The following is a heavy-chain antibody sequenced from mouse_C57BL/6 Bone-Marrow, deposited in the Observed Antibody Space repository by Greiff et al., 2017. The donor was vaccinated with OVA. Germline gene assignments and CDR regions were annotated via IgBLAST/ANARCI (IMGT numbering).Heavy chain of an antibody. J-gene: IGHJ4*01. D-gene: IGHD1-1*01. CDR3: ARYHYYGSSYRAMDY. CDR1: GFTFSDYG. CDR2: ISSGSSTI. V-gene: IGHV5-17*01. Sequence: EVKLVESGGGLVKPGGSLKLSCAASGFTFSDYGMHWVRQAPEKGLEWVAYISSGSSTIYYADTVKGRFTISRDNAKNTLFLQMTSLRSEDTAMYYCARYHYYGSSYRAMDYWGQGTSVTVSS.